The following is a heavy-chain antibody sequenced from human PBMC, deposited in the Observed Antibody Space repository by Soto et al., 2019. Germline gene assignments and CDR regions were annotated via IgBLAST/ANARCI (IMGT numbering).Heavy chain of an antibody. Sequence: PSETLSLTCTVSGGSISSYYWSWIRQPPGKGLEWIGYIYYSGSTNYNPSLKSRVTISVDTSKNQFSLKLSSVTAADTAVYYCARLYYYDRSWFDPWGEGTLVTVS. CDR2: IYYSGST. V-gene: IGHV4-59*01. CDR1: GGSISSYY. D-gene: IGHD3-22*01. CDR3: ARLYYYDRSWFDP. J-gene: IGHJ5*02.